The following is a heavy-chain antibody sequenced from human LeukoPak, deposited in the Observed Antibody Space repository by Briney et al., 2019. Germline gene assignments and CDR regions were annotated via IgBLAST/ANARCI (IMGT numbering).Heavy chain of an antibody. Sequence: SETLSLTCTVSGGSISRGDYYWSWIRQPPGKGLEWIGYINYGGSTYYHPSLKSRVTISVDTSNTQFSLKLSSVTAADTAVYYCVRTIAGWHGDYWGQGTLVTVSS. CDR1: GGSISRGDYY. D-gene: IGHD6-19*01. V-gene: IGHV4-30-4*01. CDR2: INYGGST. CDR3: VRTIAGWHGDY. J-gene: IGHJ4*02.